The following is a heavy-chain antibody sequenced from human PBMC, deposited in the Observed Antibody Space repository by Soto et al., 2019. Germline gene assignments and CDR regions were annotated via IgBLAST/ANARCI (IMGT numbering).Heavy chain of an antibody. CDR2: ISGSGGST. CDR1: GFTFSSYA. V-gene: IGHV3-23*01. D-gene: IGHD3-22*01. J-gene: IGHJ3*02. Sequence: GGSLRLSCAASGFTFSSYAMSWVRQAPGKGLEWVSAISGSGGSTYYADSVKGRFTISRDNSRNTLYLQMNSLRAEDTAVYYCALDYYDSSAYPRSTFDIWGQGTMVTVSS. CDR3: ALDYYDSSAYPRSTFDI.